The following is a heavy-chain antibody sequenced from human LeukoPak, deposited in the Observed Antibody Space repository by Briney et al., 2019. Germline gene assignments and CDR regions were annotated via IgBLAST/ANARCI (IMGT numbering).Heavy chain of an antibody. CDR1: GVTVSSNY. Sequence: PGGSLRLSCAASGVTVSSNYMSWVRQAPGKGLEWVSVIYSGGTTYYAYSVKGRFTISRDSSKNTLYLQMNSLRAEDTVVYYCARLTMVLAFDIWGQGTMVTVSS. D-gene: IGHD4/OR15-4a*01. CDR3: ARLTMVLAFDI. J-gene: IGHJ3*02. V-gene: IGHV3-53*01. CDR2: IYSGGTT.